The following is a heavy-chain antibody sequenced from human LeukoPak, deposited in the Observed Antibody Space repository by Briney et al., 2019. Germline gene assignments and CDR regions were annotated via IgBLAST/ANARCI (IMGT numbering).Heavy chain of an antibody. Sequence: GGSLRLSCAASGFSFSSYWMAWVRQAPGKGLEWVANIKYDGSLKFYGGSVKGRFTISRDNTENSLYLEMNSLGVDDTALYFCASSHDSSGNDWGQGTMVTVSS. D-gene: IGHD3-22*01. CDR2: IKYDGSLK. J-gene: IGHJ4*02. CDR1: GFSFSSYW. CDR3: ASSHDSSGND. V-gene: IGHV3-7*01.